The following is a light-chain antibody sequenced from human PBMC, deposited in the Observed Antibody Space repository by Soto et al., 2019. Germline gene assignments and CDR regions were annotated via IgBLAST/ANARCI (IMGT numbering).Light chain of an antibody. V-gene: IGLV1-40*01. J-gene: IGLJ2*01. Sequence: QSVLTQPPSVSGAPGQRVTISCTGSSSNIGAGYDVHWYQQLPGTAPKLLIYGNSNRPSGVPDRFSGSKSGASASVAITGLQAEDEADYYRQSYDSSLSGSVFGGGTKLTVL. CDR2: GNS. CDR3: QSYDSSLSGSV. CDR1: SSNIGAGYD.